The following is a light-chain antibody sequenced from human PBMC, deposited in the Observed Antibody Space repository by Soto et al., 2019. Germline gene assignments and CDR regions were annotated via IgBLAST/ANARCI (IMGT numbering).Light chain of an antibody. CDR3: GTWDSTLSAVV. V-gene: IGLV1-51*02. Sequence: QSVLTQPPSVSAAPGQKVTISCSGSSSNIGNNYVYWYQQVPGTATKLLISENDKRPSGIPDRFSGSKSGTSASLGVTGLQTGDEADYYCGTWDSTLSAVVFGGGTKLTVL. J-gene: IGLJ2*01. CDR1: SSNIGNNY. CDR2: END.